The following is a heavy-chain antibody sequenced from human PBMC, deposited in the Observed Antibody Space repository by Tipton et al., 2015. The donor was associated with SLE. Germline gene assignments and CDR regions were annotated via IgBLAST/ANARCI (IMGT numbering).Heavy chain of an antibody. CDR3: VRYMTKVTPYNYYGLDV. CDR1: GGSISTYY. CDR2: VHNSGSS. Sequence: TLSLTCTVSGGSISTYYWSWIRQPPGKGLEWIGYVHNSGSSNYNPSLKSRVTFSVDTSKNRVSLKLTSVTAADTALYYCVRYMTKVTPYNYYGLDVWGQGTTVIVSS. V-gene: IGHV4-59*08. J-gene: IGHJ6*02. D-gene: IGHD4-17*01.